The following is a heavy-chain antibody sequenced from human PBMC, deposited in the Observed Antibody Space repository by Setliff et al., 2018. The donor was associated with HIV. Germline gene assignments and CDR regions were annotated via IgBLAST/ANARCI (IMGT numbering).Heavy chain of an antibody. J-gene: IGHJ4*02. CDR2: VSGGGGST. D-gene: IGHD7-27*01. CDR1: GLTVSSNY. Sequence: GGSLRLSCAASGLTVSSNYMGWVRQAPGKGLEWVSAVSGGGGSTYYADSVKGRFTISRDNSKNTLYLQMNSLRAEDTAVYYCAKQRDTGDGGYYFDNWGQGTLVTVSS. CDR3: AKQRDTGDGGYYFDN. V-gene: IGHV3-23*01.